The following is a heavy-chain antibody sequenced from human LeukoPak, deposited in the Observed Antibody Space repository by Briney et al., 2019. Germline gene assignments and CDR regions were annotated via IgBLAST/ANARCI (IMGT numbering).Heavy chain of an antibody. J-gene: IGHJ4*02. D-gene: IGHD4-17*01. V-gene: IGHV3-66*04. CDR1: GFTVSSNY. Sequence: GGSLGLSCAASGFTVSSNYMSWVRQAPGKGLEWVSIIYSGGSTYYADSVKGRFTISRDNSKNTLYLQMNSLRAEDTAVYYCARRGYGDYAPFDYWGQGTLVTVSS. CDR2: IYSGGST. CDR3: ARRGYGDYAPFDY.